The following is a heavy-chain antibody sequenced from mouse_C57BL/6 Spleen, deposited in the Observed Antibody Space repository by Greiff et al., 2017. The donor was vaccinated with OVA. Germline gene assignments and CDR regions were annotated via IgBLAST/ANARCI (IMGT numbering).Heavy chain of an antibody. D-gene: IGHD2-4*01. Sequence: DVKLVESGPGLVKPSQSLSLTCSVTGYSITSGYYWNWIRQFPGNKLEWMGYISYDGSNNYNPSLKNRISITRDTSKNQFFLKLNSVTTEDTATYYCARDYDYDGPRAMDYWGQGTSVTVSS. CDR1: GYSITSGYY. V-gene: IGHV3-6*01. J-gene: IGHJ4*01. CDR2: ISYDGSN. CDR3: ARDYDYDGPRAMDY.